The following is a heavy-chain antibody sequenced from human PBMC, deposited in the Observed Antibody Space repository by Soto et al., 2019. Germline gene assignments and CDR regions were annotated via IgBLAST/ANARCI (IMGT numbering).Heavy chain of an antibody. CDR1: GGSISSSSYY. CDR2: IYYSGST. D-gene: IGHD3-22*01. V-gene: IGHV4-39*01. J-gene: IGHJ4*02. CDR3: ARHTYSSGYYDPFDY. Sequence: QLQLQESGPGLVKPSETLSLTCTVSGGSISSSSYYWGWIRQPPGKGLEWIGSIYYSGSTYYNPSLKSRVTISVDTSKNQFSLKLSSVTAADTAVYYCARHTYSSGYYDPFDYWGQGTLVTVSS.